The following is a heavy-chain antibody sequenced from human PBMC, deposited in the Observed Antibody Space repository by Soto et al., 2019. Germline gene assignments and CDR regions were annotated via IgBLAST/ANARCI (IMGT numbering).Heavy chain of an antibody. J-gene: IGHJ5*02. D-gene: IGHD3-10*01. CDR3: ARQYAMVRGFDWFDP. Sequence: SETLSLTCTVSGGSISSYYWSWIRQPPGKGLEWIGYIYYSGSTNYNPSLKSRVTISVDTSKNQFSLKLSSVTAADTAVYYCARQYAMVRGFDWFDPWGQGTLVTVSS. CDR1: GGSISSYY. CDR2: IYYSGST. V-gene: IGHV4-59*01.